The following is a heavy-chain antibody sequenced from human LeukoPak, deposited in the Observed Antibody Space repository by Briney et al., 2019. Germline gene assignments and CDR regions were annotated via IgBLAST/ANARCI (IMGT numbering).Heavy chain of an antibody. D-gene: IGHD1-26*01. V-gene: IGHV3-7*01. CDR2: IKQDGSEK. J-gene: IGHJ4*02. CDR3: ARDDIGGSYYSSAS. CDR1: GFTFSSYW. Sequence: PGRSLRLSCAASGFTFSSYWMTWVRQAAGKGPEWVANIKQDGSEKYYVDSVKGRFTISRDNAKNSLYLHMNSLRAEDTAVYYSARDDIGGSYYSSASWGQGTLVTVSS.